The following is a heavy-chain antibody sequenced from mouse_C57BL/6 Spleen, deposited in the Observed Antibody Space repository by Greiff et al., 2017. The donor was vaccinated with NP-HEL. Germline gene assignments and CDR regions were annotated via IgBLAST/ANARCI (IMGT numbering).Heavy chain of an antibody. CDR1: GYTFTSYW. D-gene: IGHD1-1*01. CDR2: IYPGSGST. V-gene: IGHV1-55*01. J-gene: IGHJ2*01. Sequence: QVQLQQPGAELVKPGASVKMSCKASGYTFTSYWITWVKQRPGQGLEWIGDIYPGSGSTNYNEKFKGKATLTVDTSSSTAYMQLSSLTSEDSAVYFGARSGYSSSYDYFDYWGQGTTLTVSS. CDR3: ARSGYSSSYDYFDY.